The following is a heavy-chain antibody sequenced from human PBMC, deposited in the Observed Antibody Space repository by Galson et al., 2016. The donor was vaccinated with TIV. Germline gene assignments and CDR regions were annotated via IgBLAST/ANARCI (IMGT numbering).Heavy chain of an antibody. V-gene: IGHV4-59*08. CDR3: ARLTYPLYFYGTEV. Sequence: SETLSLTCTVSGGSITNYYGSWIRQPPGKGLEWIGYIYYSGSTNYNPSLKSRVTISVDTSKNQFSLKLSSVTAADTAGYYCARLTYPLYFYGTEVWGQGTTVTVSS. D-gene: IGHD1-20*01. CDR1: GGSITNYY. CDR2: IYYSGST. J-gene: IGHJ6*02.